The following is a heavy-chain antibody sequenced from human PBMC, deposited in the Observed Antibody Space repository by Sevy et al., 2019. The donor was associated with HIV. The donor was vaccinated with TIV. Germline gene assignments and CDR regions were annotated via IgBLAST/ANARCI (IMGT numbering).Heavy chain of an antibody. Sequence: GSLRLSCAASRFTFSTYDIHWVRQAPGKGLEWVAVISHDGSYQYYTDSVKGRFTISRDDSKNKAYLQMNSLRADDSVVYYCAKGQGYDYIWGNERSEYYFDYWGQGTLVTVSS. D-gene: IGHD3-16*01. CDR3: AKGQGYDYIWGNERSEYYFDY. CDR1: RFTFSTYD. J-gene: IGHJ4*02. V-gene: IGHV3-30*18. CDR2: ISHDGSYQ.